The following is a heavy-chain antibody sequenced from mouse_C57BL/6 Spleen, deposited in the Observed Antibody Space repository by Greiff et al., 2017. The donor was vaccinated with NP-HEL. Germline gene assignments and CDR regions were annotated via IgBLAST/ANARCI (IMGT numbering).Heavy chain of an antibody. CDR2: IDPSDSYT. J-gene: IGHJ2*01. CDR3: ARYTAQAPFDY. Sequence: VQLQQSGAELVMPGASVKLSCKASGYTFTSYWMHWVKQRPGQGLEWIGEIDPSDSYTNYNQKFKGKSTLTVDKSSSTAYMQLSSLTSEDSAVYYCARYTAQAPFDYWGQGTTLTVSS. CDR1: GYTFTSYW. V-gene: IGHV1-69*01. D-gene: IGHD3-2*02.